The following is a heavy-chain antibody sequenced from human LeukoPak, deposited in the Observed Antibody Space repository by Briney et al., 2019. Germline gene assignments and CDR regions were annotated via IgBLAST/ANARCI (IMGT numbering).Heavy chain of an antibody. CDR3: ARTCGRGTIDPGTSGFVDY. V-gene: IGHV4-39*01. Sequence: PSETLSLTCTVSGASISSSTCYWDWIRQPPGQGLEWMGSIFYSGSTNYKSSLWSRITISIDTSKNQFSLKLNSVTAADTAVYYCARTCGRGTIDPGTSGFVDYWGQGTLVTVSS. CDR2: IFYSGST. CDR1: GASISSSTCY. D-gene: IGHD3-22*01. J-gene: IGHJ4*02.